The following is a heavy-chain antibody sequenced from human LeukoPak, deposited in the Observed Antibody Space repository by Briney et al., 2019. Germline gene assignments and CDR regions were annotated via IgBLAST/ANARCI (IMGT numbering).Heavy chain of an antibody. J-gene: IGHJ5*02. CDR3: ARGDDYYDSSGYYRWFDP. CDR1: GGSISSGDYY. Sequence: SQTLSLTCTVSGGSISSGDYYWSWIRQPPGKGLEWIGYIYYSGSTNYNPSLKSRVTISVDTSKNQFSLKLSSVTAADTAVYYCARGDDYYDSSGYYRWFDPWGQGTLVTVSS. V-gene: IGHV4-61*08. CDR2: IYYSGST. D-gene: IGHD3-22*01.